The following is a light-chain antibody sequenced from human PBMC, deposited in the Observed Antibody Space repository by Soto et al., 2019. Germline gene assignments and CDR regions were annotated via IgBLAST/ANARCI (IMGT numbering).Light chain of an antibody. V-gene: IGLV2-14*01. Sequence: QSVLPQPASVSGSPGQSITLSCTGTSSDVGSYNYVSWYQQHPGKAPKLLIYEVSDRPSGVSSRFSGSKSGNTASLTISGLQAEDEADYYCSSYTSSSTLYVFGTGTSHRP. CDR2: EVS. CDR3: SSYTSSSTLYV. CDR1: SSDVGSYNY. J-gene: IGLJ1*01.